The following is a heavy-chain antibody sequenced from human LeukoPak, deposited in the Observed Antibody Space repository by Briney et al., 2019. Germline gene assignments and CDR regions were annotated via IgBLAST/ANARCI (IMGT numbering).Heavy chain of an antibody. D-gene: IGHD5-18*01. CDR1: GFTFSTYW. J-gene: IGHJ3*02. CDR2: TNQDGTEK. CDR3: ATDRGYSTFDI. V-gene: IGHV3-7*05. Sequence: GSPRLSCGASGFTFSTYWMSWVRQAPGKGLEWVANTNQDGTEKNYVDSVKGRFTISRDNADNSLYLQMNSLRAEDTAVYYCATDRGYSTFDIWGQGTMVTVSS.